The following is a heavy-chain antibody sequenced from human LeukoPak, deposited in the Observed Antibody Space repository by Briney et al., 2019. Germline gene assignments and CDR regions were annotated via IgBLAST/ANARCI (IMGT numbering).Heavy chain of an antibody. V-gene: IGHV5-51*01. CDR1: EDSFATYW. CDR2: IYPSDSDT. D-gene: IGHD1-26*01. CDR3: ARPLQGIVGATGFDY. Sequence: GESLKISCQGSEDSFATYWIAWLRQMPGKGLEWMGIIYPSDSDTRYSPSFQGQVTISADKSIKTAYLQWSSLEASDTAMYYCARPLQGIVGATGFDYWGQGTLVTVSS. J-gene: IGHJ4*02.